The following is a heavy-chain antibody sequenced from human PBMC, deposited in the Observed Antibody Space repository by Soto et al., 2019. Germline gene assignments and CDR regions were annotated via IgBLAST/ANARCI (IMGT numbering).Heavy chain of an antibody. D-gene: IGHD3-3*01. CDR2: INHSGST. J-gene: IGHJ5*02. CDR1: GGSFSGYY. Sequence: ETLSLTCAVYGGSFSGYYWSWIRQPPGKGLEWIGEINHSGSTNYNPSLKSRVTISVDTSKNQFSLKLSSVTAADTAVYYCARGQLRFLEWLSNWFDPWGQGTLVTVSS. CDR3: ARGQLRFLEWLSNWFDP. V-gene: IGHV4-34*01.